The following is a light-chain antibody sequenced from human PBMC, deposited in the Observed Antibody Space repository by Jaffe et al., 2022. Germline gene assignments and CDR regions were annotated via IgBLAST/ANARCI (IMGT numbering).Light chain of an antibody. Sequence: DIQMTQSPSSLSASVGDRVIITCRTRQSISTYLNWYQQKPGKAPKLLIYGASSLQSGVPSRFSGSGSGTDFTLTISSLQPEDFATYYCQQSYSTPNTFGQGTKLEI. CDR1: QSISTY. CDR3: QQSYSTPNT. J-gene: IGKJ2*01. CDR2: GAS. V-gene: IGKV1-39*01.